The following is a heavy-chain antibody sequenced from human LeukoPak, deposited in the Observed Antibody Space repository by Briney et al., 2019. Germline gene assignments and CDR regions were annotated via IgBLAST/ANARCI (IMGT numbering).Heavy chain of an antibody. J-gene: IGHJ4*02. Sequence: ASVKVSCKASGYTFTSYDINWVRQAPGQGLEWMGRINPNSGGTNYAQKFQGRVTMTRDTSISTAYMELSRLRSDDTAVYYCASGDPSNFDYWGQGTLVTVSS. D-gene: IGHD3-10*01. V-gene: IGHV1-2*06. CDR2: INPNSGGT. CDR1: GYTFTSYD. CDR3: ASGDPSNFDY.